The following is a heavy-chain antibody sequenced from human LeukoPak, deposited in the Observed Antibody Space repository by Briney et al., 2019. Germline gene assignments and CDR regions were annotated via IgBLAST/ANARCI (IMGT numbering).Heavy chain of an antibody. J-gene: IGHJ4*02. Sequence: GGSLRLSCVGSGFTFNTYGMTWVRQSPGKGLEWVSTISASGDSRHHADSVKGRFAISRDNSRNTLYLHMDSLRAEDTAVYYCAKGTKDYYGSGSFYLSRDHFISRWGQGTLVTVSS. CDR2: ISASGDSR. D-gene: IGHD3-10*01. CDR1: GFTFNTYG. CDR3: AKGTKDYYGSGSFYLSRDHFISR. V-gene: IGHV3-23*01.